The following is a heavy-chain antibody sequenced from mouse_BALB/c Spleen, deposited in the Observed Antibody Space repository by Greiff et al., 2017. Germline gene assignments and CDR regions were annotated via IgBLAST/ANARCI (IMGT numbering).Heavy chain of an antibody. CDR3: ARDRGNGNLFAY. CDR2: ISDGGSYT. CDR1: GFTFSDYY. Sequence: DVKLVESGGGLVKPGGSLKLSCAASGFTFSDYYMYWVRQTPEKRLEWVATISDGGSYTYYPDSVKGRFTISRDNAKNNLYLQMSSLKSEDTAMYYCARDRGNGNLFAYWGQGTLVTVSA. V-gene: IGHV5-4*02. J-gene: IGHJ3*01. D-gene: IGHD2-1*01.